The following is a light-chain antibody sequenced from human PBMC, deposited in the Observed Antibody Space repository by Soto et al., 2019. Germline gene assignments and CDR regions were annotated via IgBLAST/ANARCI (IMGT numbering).Light chain of an antibody. CDR3: QQYDYIRVT. CDR2: DAS. V-gene: IGKV1-33*01. CDR1: QDINDY. Sequence: DIQMAQSPSSLSASVGDSVTITCRASQDINDYLNWYQQKPGKAPKLLIYDASHLETGVPSRFTGSGSGTEFTLTISNLQHFATYYCQQYDYIRVTFGPGTKVDIK. J-gene: IGKJ3*01.